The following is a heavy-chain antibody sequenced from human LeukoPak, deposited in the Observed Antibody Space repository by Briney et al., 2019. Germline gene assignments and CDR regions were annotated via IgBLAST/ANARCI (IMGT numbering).Heavy chain of an antibody. CDR3: ARRSNSWRFDY. D-gene: IGHD6-13*01. CDR2: IFHSGSA. Sequence: SETLSLTCTVSGGSISSSSYYWGWIRQPPGKGLEWIGSIFHSGSAYYNPSLKSRVTISVDTSKNQLSLKLSSVTAADAAVYYCARRSNSWRFDYWGQGTLVTVSS. CDR1: GGSISSSSYY. V-gene: IGHV4-39*01. J-gene: IGHJ4*02.